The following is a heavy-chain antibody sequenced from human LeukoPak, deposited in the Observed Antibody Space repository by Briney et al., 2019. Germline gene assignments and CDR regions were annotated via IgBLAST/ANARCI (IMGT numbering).Heavy chain of an antibody. CDR3: ATLEMATIRGDY. Sequence: PGGSLRLSCVVSGFTFSSYGMSWVRQAPGKGLEWVSVVSGSGGSAYYAEYVKGRFTISRDNSKNTLNLQMNSLRAEDSAVYYCATLEMATIRGDYWGQGTLVTVSS. CDR1: GFTFSSYG. D-gene: IGHD5-24*01. J-gene: IGHJ4*02. CDR2: VSGSGGSA. V-gene: IGHV3-23*01.